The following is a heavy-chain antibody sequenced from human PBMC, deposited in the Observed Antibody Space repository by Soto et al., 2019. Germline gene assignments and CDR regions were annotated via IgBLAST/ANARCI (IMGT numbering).Heavy chain of an antibody. J-gene: IGHJ6*02. CDR2: INHSGRT. CDR3: TIAGGAAWTGFGMDV. D-gene: IGHD6-13*01. CDR1: GGSFSGYY. V-gene: IGHV4-34*01. Sequence: PSETLSLTCAVYGGSFSGYYSSWIRQPPGKGLEWIGEINHSGRTNYNSSLKSRVTISVDTSKNQFSLKLSCVSAADTAVYYCTIAGGAAWTGFGMDVWGQGTTVTVSS.